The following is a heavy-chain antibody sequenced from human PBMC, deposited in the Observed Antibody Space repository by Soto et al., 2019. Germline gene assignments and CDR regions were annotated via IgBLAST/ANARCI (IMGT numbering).Heavy chain of an antibody. Sequence: QVQLQESGPGLVKPSQTLSLTCTVSGGSISSGGYYWSWIRQHPGKGLEWIGYIYYSGSTYYNPALKGRVTIAVDTSKNQCALKLSSVTAADTAVDDGASTTVGTQGPYYFDYWGQGTLVTVSS. CDR2: IYYSGST. D-gene: IGHD1-26*01. CDR3: ASTTVGTQGPYYFDY. CDR1: GGSISSGGYY. V-gene: IGHV4-31*03. J-gene: IGHJ4*02.